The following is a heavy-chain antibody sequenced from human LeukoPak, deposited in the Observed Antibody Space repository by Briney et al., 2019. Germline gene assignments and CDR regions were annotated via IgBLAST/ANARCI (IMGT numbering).Heavy chain of an antibody. D-gene: IGHD3-10*01. J-gene: IGHJ3*02. V-gene: IGHV3-74*01. CDR3: ARDHGVRGLISHDAFDI. CDR2: INSDGSTT. CDR1: GFTFSRYW. Sequence: PGGSLRLSCAGSGFTFSRYWMHWVRQAPGKGLVWVSRINSDGSTTSYADSVKGRFTISRDNAKNTLYLQMNSLRAEDTAVYYCARDHGVRGLISHDAFDIWGQGTMVTVSS.